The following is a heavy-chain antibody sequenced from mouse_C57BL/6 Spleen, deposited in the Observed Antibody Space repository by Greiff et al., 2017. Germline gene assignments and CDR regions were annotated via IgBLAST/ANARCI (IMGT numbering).Heavy chain of an antibody. CDR3: ARDPHYYGSSYWYFDV. CDR2: ISYDGSN. D-gene: IGHD1-1*01. Sequence: VQLKESGPGLVKPSQSLSLTCSVTGYSITSGYYWNWIRQFPGNKLEWMGYISYDGSNNYNPSLKNRISITRDTSKNQFFLKLNSVTTEDTATYYCARDPHYYGSSYWYFDVWGTGTTVTVSS. CDR1: GYSITSGYY. V-gene: IGHV3-6*01. J-gene: IGHJ1*03.